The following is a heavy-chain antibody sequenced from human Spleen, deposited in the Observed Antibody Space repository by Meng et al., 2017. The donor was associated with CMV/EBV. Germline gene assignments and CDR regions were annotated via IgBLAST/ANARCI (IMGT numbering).Heavy chain of an antibody. V-gene: IGHV1-2*02. J-gene: IGHJ4*02. CDR3: ARATENFVVEPPAILFDY. D-gene: IGHD2-2*02. CDR2: INSNTGGT. Sequence: ASVKVSCKASGYTFSGYYMHWVRQAPGQGLEWIGWINSNTGGTNYAQKFQGRVTMTRDTSISTAYMELRRLTSDDTAVYYCARATENFVVEPPAILFDYWGQGTLVTVSS. CDR1: GYTFSGYY.